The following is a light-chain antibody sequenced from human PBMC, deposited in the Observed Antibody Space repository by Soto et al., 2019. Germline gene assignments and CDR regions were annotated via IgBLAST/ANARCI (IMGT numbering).Light chain of an antibody. Sequence: QSVLTQPPSVSGAPGQRVTISCTGSSSNTGAGYDVHWYQQLLGTVPKLLIYANNNRPSGVPDRFSGSKSGTSASLAITGLQAEDEADYYCQSYDRFLSVGVFGGGTKVTVL. CDR1: SSNTGAGYD. CDR3: QSYDRFLSVGV. CDR2: ANN. J-gene: IGLJ3*02. V-gene: IGLV1-40*01.